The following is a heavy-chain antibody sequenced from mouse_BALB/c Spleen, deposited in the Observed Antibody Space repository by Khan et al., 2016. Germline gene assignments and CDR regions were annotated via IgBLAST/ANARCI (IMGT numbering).Heavy chain of an antibody. CDR2: INSNTGEP. J-gene: IGHJ4*01. CDR3: ARTGDYPYYAMDY. V-gene: IGHV9-3*02. D-gene: IGHD2-13*01. Sequence: QIQLVQSGPELKKPGETVKISCKASGYTFTNYGMNWVKQAPGKGLKWMGWINSNTGEPTYAEEFKGRFAFSLETSASTAYLQINNLKNEDTATXSVARTGDYPYYAMDYWGQGTSVTVSS. CDR1: GYTFTNYG.